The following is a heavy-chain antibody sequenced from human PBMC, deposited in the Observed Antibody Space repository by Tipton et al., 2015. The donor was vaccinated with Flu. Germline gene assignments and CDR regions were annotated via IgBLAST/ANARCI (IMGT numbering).Heavy chain of an antibody. CDR2: IYYSGST. CDR1: GGSISSYY. CDR3: ARGDYDSSGYHSKYFQH. D-gene: IGHD3-22*01. V-gene: IGHV4-59*01. Sequence: TLSLTCTVSGGSISSYYWSWIRQPPGKGLEWIGYIYYSGSTNYNPSLKSRVTISVDTSKNQFSLKLSSVTAADTAVYYCARGDYDSSGYHSKYFQHWGQGPLVTVSS. J-gene: IGHJ1*01.